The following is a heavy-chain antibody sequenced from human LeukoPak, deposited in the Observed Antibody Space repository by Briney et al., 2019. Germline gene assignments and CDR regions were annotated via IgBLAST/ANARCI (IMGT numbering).Heavy chain of an antibody. V-gene: IGHV4-4*02. CDR1: GGSISSSNW. J-gene: IGHJ4*02. CDR2: IYHSGST. D-gene: IGHD1-26*01. Sequence: PSETLSLTCAVSGGSISSSNWWSWVRQPPGKGLEWIGEIYHSGSTNYNPSLKSRVTISVDKSKNQFSLKLSSVTAADTAVYYCARDFGATIGGFDYWGQGTLVTVSS. CDR3: ARDFGATIGGFDY.